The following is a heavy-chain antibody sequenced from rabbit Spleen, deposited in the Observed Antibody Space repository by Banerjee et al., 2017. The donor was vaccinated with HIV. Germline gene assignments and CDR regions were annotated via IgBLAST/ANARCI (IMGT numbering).Heavy chain of an antibody. CDR3: ARGDATYTGYGYAMYYWDL. Sequence: EESGGDLVKPEGSLTLTCTASGFSFSSSYWICWVRQAPGKGPEWIACIYAGSSGSTWYASWVNGRFTISKASSTTVTLQMTSLTAADTATYFCARGDATYTGYGYAMYYWDLWGQGTLVTVS. V-gene: IGHV1S45*01. D-gene: IGHD6-1*01. J-gene: IGHJ3*01. CDR1: GFSFSSSYW. CDR2: IYAGSSGST.